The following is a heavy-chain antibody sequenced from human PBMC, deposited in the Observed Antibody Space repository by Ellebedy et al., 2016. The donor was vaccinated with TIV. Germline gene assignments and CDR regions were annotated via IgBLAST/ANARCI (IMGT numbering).Heavy chain of an antibody. J-gene: IGHJ4*02. CDR1: GFTFSGYS. Sequence: PGGSLRLSCAASGFTFSGYSMNWVRQAPGKGLEWVSYISSSSSMIYYADSVKGRFTISRDNANNSLYLQMNSLRDEDTAVYYCAGWDLGKGFGKIDYWGQGTLVTVSS. CDR3: AGWDLGKGFGKIDY. V-gene: IGHV3-48*02. D-gene: IGHD1-14*01. CDR2: ISSSSSMI.